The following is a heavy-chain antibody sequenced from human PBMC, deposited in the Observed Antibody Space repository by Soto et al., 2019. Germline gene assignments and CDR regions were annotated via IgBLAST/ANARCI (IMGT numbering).Heavy chain of an antibody. J-gene: IGHJ4*02. D-gene: IGHD3-3*01. V-gene: IGHV3-23*01. CDR3: ATERRIRSG. Sequence: GGSLRLSCAASGFIFSSYAMSWVRQAPGKGLEWVSDISGGGGGTYYADSVKGRFTISRDNSKNTVYLQMNSLRAEDTAVYYCATERRIRSGWGQGTLVTVSS. CDR2: ISGGGGGT. CDR1: GFIFSSYA.